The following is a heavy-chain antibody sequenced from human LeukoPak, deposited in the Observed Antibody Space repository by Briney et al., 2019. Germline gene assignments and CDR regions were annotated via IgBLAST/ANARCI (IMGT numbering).Heavy chain of an antibody. CDR2: IYYTGNT. D-gene: IGHD3-9*01. Sequence: SETLSLTCTVSGGSVSSGTYYWSWIRQPPGKGLEWIGHIYYTGNTHYVPSLKSRVTISVDTSKNQFSLKLSSVTAADTAVYYCARLTPHYDILTGYYKDYWGQGTLVTVSS. J-gene: IGHJ4*02. CDR3: ARLTPHYDILTGYYKDY. CDR1: GGSVSSGTYY. V-gene: IGHV4-61*01.